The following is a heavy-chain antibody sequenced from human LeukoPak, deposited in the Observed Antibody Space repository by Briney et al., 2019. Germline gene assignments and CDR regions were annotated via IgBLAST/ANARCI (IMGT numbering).Heavy chain of an antibody. V-gene: IGHV3-23*01. CDR2: ISGSGGST. CDR3: AKDQGAGGMIHDY. J-gene: IGHJ4*02. Sequence: GGSLRLSCAASGFTFSSHAMSWVRLAPGKGLEWVSTISGSGGSTYYADSVKGRFTISRDNSKNTLYLQMNSLRAEDTAVYYCAKDQGAGGMIHDYWGQGTLVTVSS. CDR1: GFTFSSHA. D-gene: IGHD3-16*01.